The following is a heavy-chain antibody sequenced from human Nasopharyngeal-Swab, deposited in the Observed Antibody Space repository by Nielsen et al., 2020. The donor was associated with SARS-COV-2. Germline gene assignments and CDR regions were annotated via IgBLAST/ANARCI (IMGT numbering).Heavy chain of an antibody. D-gene: IGHD6-6*01. CDR1: GFTFSSYW. J-gene: IGHJ5*02. Sequence: GVLKISCAASGFTFSSYWMHWVRQAPGKGLVWVSRINSDGSSTSYADSVKGRFTISRDNAKNSLYLQMNSLRAEDTAVYYCTREDSQLSAARAEYNWFGPWGQGTLVTVSS. CDR3: TREDSQLSAARAEYNWFGP. CDR2: INSDGSST. V-gene: IGHV3-74*01.